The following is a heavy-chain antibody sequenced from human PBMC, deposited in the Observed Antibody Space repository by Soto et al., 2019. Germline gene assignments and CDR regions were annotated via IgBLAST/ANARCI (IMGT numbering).Heavy chain of an antibody. CDR3: ARLRSIIRFLEWLPNYFDY. CDR1: GGSISSYY. D-gene: IGHD3-3*01. CDR2: IYYSGST. V-gene: IGHV4-59*08. Sequence: SETLSLTCTVSGGSISSYYWSWIRQPPGKGLEWIGYIYYSGSTNYNPSLKSRVTISVDTSKNQFSLKLSSVTAADTAVYYCARLRSIIRFLEWLPNYFDYWGQGTLVTVSS. J-gene: IGHJ4*02.